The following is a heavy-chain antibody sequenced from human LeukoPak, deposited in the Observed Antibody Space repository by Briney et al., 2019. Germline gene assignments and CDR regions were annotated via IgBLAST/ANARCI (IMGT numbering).Heavy chain of an antibody. D-gene: IGHD6-19*01. Sequence: GGSLRLSCAASGFTFSSYAMSWVRQALGKGLEWVSAISGSGGSTYYADSVKGRFTISRDNSKNTLYLQMNSLRAEDTAVYYCAKDPSSGWYAFDYWGQGTLVTVSS. CDR2: ISGSGGST. J-gene: IGHJ4*02. CDR1: GFTFSSYA. V-gene: IGHV3-23*01. CDR3: AKDPSSGWYAFDY.